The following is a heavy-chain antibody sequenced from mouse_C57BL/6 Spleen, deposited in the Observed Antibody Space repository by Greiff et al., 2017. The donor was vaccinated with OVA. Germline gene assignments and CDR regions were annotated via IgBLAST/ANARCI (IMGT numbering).Heavy chain of an antibody. CDR3: ARDSYDYDPAWFAY. V-gene: IGHV3-6*01. Sequence: EVKVEESGPGLVKPSQSLSLTCSVTGYSITSGYYWNWIRQFPGNKLEWMGYISYDGSNNYNPSLKNRISITRDTSKNQFFLKLNSVTTEDTATYYCARDSYDYDPAWFAYWGQGTLVTVSA. CDR1: GYSITSGYY. CDR2: ISYDGSN. J-gene: IGHJ3*01. D-gene: IGHD2-4*01.